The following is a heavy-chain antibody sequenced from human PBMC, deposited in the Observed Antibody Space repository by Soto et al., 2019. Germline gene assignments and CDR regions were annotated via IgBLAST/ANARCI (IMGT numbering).Heavy chain of an antibody. V-gene: IGHV3-21*01. CDR2: ISSSSSYI. J-gene: IGHJ4*02. CDR3: ARVRYTQGVNYYFDY. CDR1: GFTFSSYS. D-gene: IGHD3-9*01. Sequence: EVQLVESEGGLVKPGGSLRLSCAASGFTFSSYSMNWVRQAPGKGLEWVSSISSSSSYIYYADSVKGRFTISRDNAKNSLYLQMNSLRAEDTAVYYCARVRYTQGVNYYFDYWGQGPLVTVSS.